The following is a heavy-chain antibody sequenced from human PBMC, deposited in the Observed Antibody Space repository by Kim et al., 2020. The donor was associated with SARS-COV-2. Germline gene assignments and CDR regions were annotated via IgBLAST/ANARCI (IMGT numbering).Heavy chain of an antibody. J-gene: IGHJ6*02. Sequence: GGSLRLSCAASGFTFSSYEMNWVRQAPGKGLEWVSYISSSGSTIYYADSVKGRFTISRDNAKNSLYLQMNSLRAEDTAVYYCARADGYDFWSGYYKDYYYGMDVWGQGTTVTVSS. CDR2: ISSSGSTI. CDR1: GFTFSSYE. CDR3: ARADGYDFWSGYYKDYYYGMDV. D-gene: IGHD3-3*01. V-gene: IGHV3-48*03.